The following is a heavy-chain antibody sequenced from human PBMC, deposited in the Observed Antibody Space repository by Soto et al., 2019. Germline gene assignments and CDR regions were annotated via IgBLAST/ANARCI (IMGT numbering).Heavy chain of an antibody. Sequence: QVQLQESGPGLVKPSQTLSLTCTVSGGSITSSGYYWSWIRQHPGEGLEWIGFTSNSGSTSYNPSLKSRVTTSVDTPSNQFSLNLKSVTAADTAVYYCARGGGSTKVDYWGQGTLVTVSP. CDR3: ARGGGSTKVDY. CDR1: GGSITSSGYY. J-gene: IGHJ4*02. CDR2: TSNSGST. D-gene: IGHD2-2*01. V-gene: IGHV4-31*03.